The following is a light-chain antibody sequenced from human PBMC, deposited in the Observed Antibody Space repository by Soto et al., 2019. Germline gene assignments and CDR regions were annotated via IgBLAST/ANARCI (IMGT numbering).Light chain of an antibody. CDR2: EGS. Sequence: QSALTQPASVSGSPGQSITISCTGTSSDVGSYNLVSWYQQHPGKAPKLMIYEGSKRPSGVSNRFSGSKSGNTASLTISGLQAEDEADYHCCSYAGSSTLVFVGGTKLTVL. J-gene: IGLJ2*01. V-gene: IGLV2-23*01. CDR1: SSDVGSYNL. CDR3: CSYAGSSTLV.